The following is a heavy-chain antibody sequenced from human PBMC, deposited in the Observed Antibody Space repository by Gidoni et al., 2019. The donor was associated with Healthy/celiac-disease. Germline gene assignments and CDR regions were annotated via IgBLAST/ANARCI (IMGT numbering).Heavy chain of an antibody. D-gene: IGHD4-17*01. CDR1: GFTFDDYA. J-gene: IGHJ2*01. CDR3: AKGGDGGQYGDYHNWYFDL. Sequence: EVQLVESGGGLVQPGRSLRLSCAASGFTFDDYAMHWVRQAPGKGREWVSGISWNSGSIGYADSVNGRFTISRDNAKNSLYLQMNSLRAEDTALYYCAKGGDGGQYGDYHNWYFDLWGRGTLVTVSS. V-gene: IGHV3-9*01. CDR2: ISWNSGSI.